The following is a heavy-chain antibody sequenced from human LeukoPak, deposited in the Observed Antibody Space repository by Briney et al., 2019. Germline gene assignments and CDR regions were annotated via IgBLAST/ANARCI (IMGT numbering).Heavy chain of an antibody. D-gene: IGHD3-22*01. J-gene: IGHJ4*02. CDR3: ATPVPDYYDSSGDY. V-gene: IGHV3-23*01. Sequence: PAGSLRLSCAASGFTFSSYAMSWVRQAPGKGLEWVSAISGSGGSTYYADSVKGRFTISRDNSKNTMYLQINSLRAEDTAVYYCATPVPDYYDSSGDYWGQGTLVTVSS. CDR1: GFTFSSYA. CDR2: ISGSGGST.